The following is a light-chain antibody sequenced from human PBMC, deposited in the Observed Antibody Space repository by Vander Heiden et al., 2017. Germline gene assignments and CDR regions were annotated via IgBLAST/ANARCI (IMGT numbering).Light chain of an antibody. Sequence: QSVLTQPPSVSGAPGQRVTISCTGSTYTIEAGYDVHWYQQLPGTAPKLLIYDNINRPSGVPDRFSGSKSGTSASLAITGLQAEDEADYYCQSYDSSLGGHVVFGGGTKLTVL. CDR1: TYTIEAGYD. J-gene: IGLJ2*01. CDR2: DNI. CDR3: QSYDSSLGGHVV. V-gene: IGLV1-40*01.